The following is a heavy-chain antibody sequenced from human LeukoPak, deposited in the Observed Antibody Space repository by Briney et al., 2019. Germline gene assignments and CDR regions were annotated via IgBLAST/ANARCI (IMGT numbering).Heavy chain of an antibody. Sequence: GSLRLSCAASGFTFSGPAMHWVRQASGKGLEWVGRIRSKANSYATAYAASVKGRFTISRDDSKNTAYLQMNSLKTEDTAVYYCTRPDGSSDYWGQGTLVTVSS. V-gene: IGHV3-73*01. D-gene: IGHD6-6*01. CDR1: GFTFSGPA. CDR3: TRPDGSSDY. CDR2: IRSKANSYAT. J-gene: IGHJ4*02.